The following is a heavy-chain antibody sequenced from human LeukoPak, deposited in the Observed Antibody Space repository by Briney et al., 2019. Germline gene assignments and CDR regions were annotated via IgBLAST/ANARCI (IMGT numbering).Heavy chain of an antibody. D-gene: IGHD2-8*01. CDR2: ISNSDSTI. CDR3: ARARNGVLFDY. J-gene: IGHJ4*02. CDR1: GFTFSSYE. V-gene: IGHV3-48*03. Sequence: GGSLRLSCATSGFTFSSYEMNWVRQAPGKGLEWVSYISNSDSTIFYADPVKGRFTVSRDNAKNSLYLQMNNLRAEDTALYYYARARNGVLFDYWGQGTLVTVSS.